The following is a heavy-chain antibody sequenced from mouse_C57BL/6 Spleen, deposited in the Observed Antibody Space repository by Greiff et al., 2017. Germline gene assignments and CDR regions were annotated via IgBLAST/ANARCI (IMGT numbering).Heavy chain of an antibody. Sequence: VKVVESGAELVRPGASVTLSCKASGYTFTDYEMHWVKQTPVHGLEWIGAIDPETGGTAYNQKFKGKAILTADKSSSTAYMELRSLTSEDSAVYYCTQLGRGYFDYWGQGTTLTVSS. CDR2: IDPETGGT. CDR1: GYTFTDYE. CDR3: TQLGRGYFDY. V-gene: IGHV1-15*01. D-gene: IGHD4-1*02. J-gene: IGHJ2*01.